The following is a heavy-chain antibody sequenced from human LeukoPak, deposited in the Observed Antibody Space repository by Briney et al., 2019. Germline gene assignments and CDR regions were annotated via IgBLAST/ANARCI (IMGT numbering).Heavy chain of an antibody. CDR1: GGSISSSSYY. CDR2: IYYSGSS. Sequence: KPSETLSLTCTVSGGSISSSSYYWGWIRQPPGKGLEWIGSIYYSGSSYYNPSLKSRATISVDTSKNYVSLKLSSVTAADTAVYYCASETVAGVNGVRTEYFQHWGQGTLVTVSS. D-gene: IGHD6-19*01. V-gene: IGHV4-39*07. CDR3: ASETVAGVNGVRTEYFQH. J-gene: IGHJ1*01.